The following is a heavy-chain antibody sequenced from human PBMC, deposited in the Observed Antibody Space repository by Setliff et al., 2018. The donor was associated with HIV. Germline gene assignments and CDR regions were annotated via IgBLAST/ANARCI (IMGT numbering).Heavy chain of an antibody. CDR3: ARLRGTYGNALDI. V-gene: IGHV5-51*01. CDR1: ADTFTYYW. Sequence: GESLKIYCQGSADTFTYYWIGWVRQMPGKGLEWMGVIYPGDSDTRYSPSFQGQVTISADKSINTAYLQWSSLEASDSAIYYCARLRGTYGNALDIWGQGTLVTVSS. CDR2: IYPGDSDT. D-gene: IGHD4-17*01. J-gene: IGHJ3*02.